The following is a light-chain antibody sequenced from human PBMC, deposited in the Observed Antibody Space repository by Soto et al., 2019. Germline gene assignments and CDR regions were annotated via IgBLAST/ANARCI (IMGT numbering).Light chain of an antibody. V-gene: IGKV1-33*01. J-gene: IGKJ5*01. Sequence: DIQMTQPPSSLTASVGDSVTLTCQASQDITNYLNWYQHKPGKAPKLLIYDASNLEPGVPSRFSGRGSGRDFTFTISSLQPEDTATYYCQQYEDIPPTFGQGTRLDIK. CDR1: QDITNY. CDR2: DAS. CDR3: QQYEDIPPT.